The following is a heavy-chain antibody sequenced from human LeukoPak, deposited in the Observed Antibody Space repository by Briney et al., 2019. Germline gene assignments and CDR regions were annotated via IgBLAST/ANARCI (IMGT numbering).Heavy chain of an antibody. V-gene: IGHV3-9*01. J-gene: IGHJ4*02. CDR2: ISWNSGSI. D-gene: IGHD3/OR15-3a*01. Sequence: GGSLRLSCAASGFTFDDYAMHWVRQAPGKGLEWVSGISWNSGSIGYADSVKGRFTISRDNAKNSLYRQMNSLRAEDTALYYCAKDTRTGYYNPLFDYWGQGTLVTVSS. CDR3: AKDTRTGYYNPLFDY. CDR1: GFTFDDYA.